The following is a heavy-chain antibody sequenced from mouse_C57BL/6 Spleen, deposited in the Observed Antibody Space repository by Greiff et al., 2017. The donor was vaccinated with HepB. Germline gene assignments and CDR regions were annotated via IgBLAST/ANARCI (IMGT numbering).Heavy chain of an antibody. J-gene: IGHJ4*01. Sequence: VQLKESGPGLVQPSQSLSITCTVSGFSLTSYGVHWVRQPPGKGLEWLGVIWSGGSTDYNAAFISRLSISKDNPKSQVFFKMNSLQADDTAIYYCAKNPVLYYYAMDYWGQGTSVTVSS. V-gene: IGHV2-4*01. CDR2: IWSGGST. CDR1: GFSLTSYG. CDR3: AKNPVLYYYAMDY.